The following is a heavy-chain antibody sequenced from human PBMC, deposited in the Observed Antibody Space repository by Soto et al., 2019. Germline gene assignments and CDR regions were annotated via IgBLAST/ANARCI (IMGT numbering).Heavy chain of an antibody. CDR2: IYYSGST. CDR1: GGSISSSSYY. J-gene: IGHJ4*02. V-gene: IGHV4-39*01. CDR3: ARHLADREPFDY. Sequence: QLQLQESGPGLVKPSETLSLTCTVSGGSISSSSYYWGWIRQPPGKGLEGIGSIYYSGSTYYNPSLKSRVTISVDTSKNQFSLKLSSVTAADTAVDYCARHLADREPFDYWGQGTLVTVSS.